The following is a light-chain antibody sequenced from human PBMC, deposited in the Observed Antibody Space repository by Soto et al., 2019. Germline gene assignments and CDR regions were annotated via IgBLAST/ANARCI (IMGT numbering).Light chain of an antibody. CDR2: DAF. J-gene: IGKJ4*01. CDR3: QQRSGWPLT. Sequence: EIVLTQSPATLSLSPGERATLSCRASQSVGSYFAWYQQKPGQAPRLLIYDAFSRATGIPARFSGSGSGTDFTLTISSLEPEDFAVYFCQQRSGWPLTFGGGPMVEIK. V-gene: IGKV3-11*01. CDR1: QSVGSY.